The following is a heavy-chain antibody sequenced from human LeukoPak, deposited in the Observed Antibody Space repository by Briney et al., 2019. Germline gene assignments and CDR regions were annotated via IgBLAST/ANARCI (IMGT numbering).Heavy chain of an antibody. D-gene: IGHD5-24*01. V-gene: IGHV3-30*18. J-gene: IGHJ4*02. Sequence: PGRSLRLSCAASGFTFSSYGMHWVRQAPGKGLEWVAVISYDGSNKYYADSVKGRFTISRDNSKNTLYLQMNSLRAEDTAVYYCAKDPRVGYEYFDYWGQGTLVTVSS. CDR3: AKDPRVGYEYFDY. CDR2: ISYDGSNK. CDR1: GFTFSSYG.